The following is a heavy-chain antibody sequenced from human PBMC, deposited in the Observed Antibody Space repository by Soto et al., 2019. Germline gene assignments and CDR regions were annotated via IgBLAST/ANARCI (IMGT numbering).Heavy chain of an antibody. CDR3: AKDAVPYNGKWDWFDS. D-gene: IGHD1-20*01. J-gene: IGHJ5*01. CDR1: RFTFSDFA. Sequence: DVQLLESGGGLVQPGGSLTLSCAASRFTFSDFAMSWVRQAPGKGLEWVSSIGGGGTDTYYADSVKGRFTISRDNSKNTLYLQMESLRDEDTAVYYCAKDAVPYNGKWDWFDSWGQGTLVIVSS. CDR2: IGGGGTDT. V-gene: IGHV3-23*01.